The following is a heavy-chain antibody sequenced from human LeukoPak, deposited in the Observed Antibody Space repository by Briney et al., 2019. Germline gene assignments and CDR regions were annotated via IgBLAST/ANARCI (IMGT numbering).Heavy chain of an antibody. CDR2: ISYDGSNK. CDR3: AKETVTL. J-gene: IGHJ4*02. Sequence: PGGSLRLSCAASGFTFSSYGMHWVRQAPGKGLEWVAVISYDGSNKYYADSVKGRFTISRDNSKNTLYLQMSSLRAEDTAVYYCAKETVTLWGQGTLVTVSS. D-gene: IGHD4-17*01. V-gene: IGHV3-30*18. CDR1: GFTFSSYG.